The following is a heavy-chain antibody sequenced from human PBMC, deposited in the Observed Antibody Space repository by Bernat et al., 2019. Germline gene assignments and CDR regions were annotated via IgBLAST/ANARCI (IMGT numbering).Heavy chain of an antibody. CDR1: GFTFTTYA. V-gene: IGHV1-3*01. D-gene: IGHD5-18*01. CDR3: ARGSEGGYSYGYFDY. CDR2: INAGNGNT. J-gene: IGHJ4*02. Sequence: QVQLVQSGAEVKKPGASVKVSCRASGFTFTTYAVHWVRQAPGQRLEWMGCINAGNGNTRYSQKFQGRVTISRDTSASTVYMELNSLKSEDTAVYYCARGSEGGYSYGYFDYWGQGTLVTVSS.